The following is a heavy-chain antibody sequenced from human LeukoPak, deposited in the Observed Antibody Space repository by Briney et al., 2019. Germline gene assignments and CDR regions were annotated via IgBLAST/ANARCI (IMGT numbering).Heavy chain of an antibody. J-gene: IGHJ4*02. CDR1: GGSISSGNYY. Sequence: SQTLSLICTVSGGSISSGNYYWTWIRQPAGKGLEWIGRINTSGGTFYNPSLKSRVTISLDTSKNQFSLNLSSVTAADTAVYYCARGRDGFTILAYWGQGTLVTVSS. D-gene: IGHD5-24*01. CDR2: INTSGGT. V-gene: IGHV4-61*02. CDR3: ARGRDGFTILAY.